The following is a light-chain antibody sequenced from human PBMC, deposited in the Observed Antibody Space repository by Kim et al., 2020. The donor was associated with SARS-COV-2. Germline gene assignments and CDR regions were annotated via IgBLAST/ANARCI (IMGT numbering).Light chain of an antibody. CDR2: DAS. J-gene: IGKJ1*01. CDR1: QSVSSY. Sequence: EIVLTQSPATLSLSPGERATLSCRASQSVSSYLAWYQQKPGQAPRLLIYDASNRATGIPARFSGSGSGTDFTLTISSLEPEDFAVYYCQQPGTFGQGTTVDIK. V-gene: IGKV3-11*01. CDR3: QQPGT.